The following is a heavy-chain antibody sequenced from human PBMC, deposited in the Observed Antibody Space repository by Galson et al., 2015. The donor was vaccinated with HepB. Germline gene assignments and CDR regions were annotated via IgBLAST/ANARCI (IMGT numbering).Heavy chain of an antibody. Sequence: SVKVSCKASGYIFISNGISWVRQAPGQGPEWMGWISAYNGNTNYAQKFQGRVTMNRDTPTTTVYLELRSLRSDDTAVYYCARVYSSGWNLGVGYFDYWGQGTLVTVSS. CDR1: GYIFISNG. D-gene: IGHD6-19*01. V-gene: IGHV1-18*04. CDR2: ISAYNGNT. CDR3: ARVYSSGWNLGVGYFDY. J-gene: IGHJ4*02.